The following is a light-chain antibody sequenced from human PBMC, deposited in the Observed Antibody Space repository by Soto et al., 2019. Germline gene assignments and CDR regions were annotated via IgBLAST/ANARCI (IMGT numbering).Light chain of an antibody. CDR2: AAS. V-gene: IGKV1-9*01. CDR3: QQLNSYPLT. Sequence: DIQLTQSPSFLSASVGDRVTITCRASQGCSSYLAWYKQKPGKAPKLLIYAASTLQSGVPSRFSGSGSGTEFTLTISSLQPEDVATYYCQQLNSYPLTFGGGTKVEIK. J-gene: IGKJ4*01. CDR1: QGCSSY.